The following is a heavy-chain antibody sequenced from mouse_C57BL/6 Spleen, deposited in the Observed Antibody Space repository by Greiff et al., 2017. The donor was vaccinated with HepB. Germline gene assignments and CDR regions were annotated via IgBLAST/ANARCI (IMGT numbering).Heavy chain of an antibody. V-gene: IGHV5-9-1*02. Sequence: DVMLVESGEGLVKPGGSLKLSCAASGFTFSSYAMSWVRQTPEKRLEWVAYISSGGDYIYYADTVKGRFTISRDNARNTLYLQMSRLKSEDTAMYYCTRMGNSYFDYWGQGTTLTVSS. J-gene: IGHJ2*01. CDR1: GFTFSSYA. CDR3: TRMGNSYFDY. D-gene: IGHD2-1*01. CDR2: ISSGGDYI.